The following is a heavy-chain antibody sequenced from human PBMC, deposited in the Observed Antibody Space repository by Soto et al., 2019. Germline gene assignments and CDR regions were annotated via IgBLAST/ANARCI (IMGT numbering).Heavy chain of an antibody. CDR3: AKDWYEDS. D-gene: IGHD6-13*01. CDR2: INTAGTT. Sequence: EVQLLESGGGLVQPGGSPRLSCAASGFTFTTYAMTWVRQAPGKGLEWLSAINTAGTTYYADSVKGRFTISRDNAKNTLYLQMNGLRVEDTAVYYCAKDWYEDSWGQGTLVTVSS. J-gene: IGHJ4*02. CDR1: GFTFTTYA. V-gene: IGHV3-23*01.